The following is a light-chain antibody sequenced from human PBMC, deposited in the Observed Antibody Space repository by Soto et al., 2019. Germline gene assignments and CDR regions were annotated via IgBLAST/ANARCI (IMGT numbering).Light chain of an antibody. Sequence: QSALTQPASVSGSPGQSVTISCTGTSTDVGGYNYVSWYQQHPGEAPKLMIYDVTDRPSGVSDRFSGSKSGNTASLTISGLQAEDEADYYCTSYTSSGSHVLFGGGTKLTVL. CDR1: STDVGGYNY. J-gene: IGLJ2*01. CDR3: TSYTSSGSHVL. V-gene: IGLV2-14*03. CDR2: DVT.